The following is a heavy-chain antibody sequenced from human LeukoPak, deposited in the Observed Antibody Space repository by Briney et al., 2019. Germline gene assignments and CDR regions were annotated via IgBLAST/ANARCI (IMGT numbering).Heavy chain of an antibody. CDR1: GFIFSSYD. CDR2: IRFDGSNG. J-gene: IGHJ4*02. Sequence: GGSLRLXCVASGFIFSSYDIQWVRQAPGKGLEWVAFIRFDGSNGYYTDSVKGRFTISRDNSKNTLYLHMSSLRTEDTAVYYCARVFRGYYFDYWGQGTLVTVSS. CDR3: ARVFRGYYFDY. V-gene: IGHV3-30*02. D-gene: IGHD2-15*01.